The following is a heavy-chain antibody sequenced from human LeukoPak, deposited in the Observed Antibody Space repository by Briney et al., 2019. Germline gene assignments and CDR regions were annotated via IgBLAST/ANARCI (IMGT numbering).Heavy chain of an antibody. V-gene: IGHV3-21*01. J-gene: IGHJ3*02. CDR3: ARESTYYYDSSGRKEGAFDI. Sequence: GGSLKLSCEASGLTFSSYSMNWVGQAPGKGLEWVSSISSSSSYIYYADSVKGRFTISRDNAKNSLYLQMNSLRAEDTAVYYCARESTYYYDSSGRKEGAFDIWGQGTMVTVSS. D-gene: IGHD3-22*01. CDR1: GLTFSSYS. CDR2: ISSSSSYI.